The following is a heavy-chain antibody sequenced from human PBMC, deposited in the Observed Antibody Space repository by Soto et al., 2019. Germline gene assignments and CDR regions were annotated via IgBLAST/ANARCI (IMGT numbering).Heavy chain of an antibody. J-gene: IGHJ4*02. Sequence: VQLVESGGGVVQPGRSLRLSCAASGCTFRDYAMHWVRQAPGKGLEWVAVVSHDGRNTHYADSVKGRFTSSRDSSKNTVSLEMTSLRAEDTAVYYCAKGGRQWLVTSDFKYWGQGAMVTVSS. CDR2: VSHDGRNT. CDR3: AKGGRQWLVTSDFKY. D-gene: IGHD6-19*01. V-gene: IGHV3-30*18. CDR1: GCTFRDYA.